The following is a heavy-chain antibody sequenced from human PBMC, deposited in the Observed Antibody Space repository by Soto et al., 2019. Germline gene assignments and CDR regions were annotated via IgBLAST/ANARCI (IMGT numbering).Heavy chain of an antibody. Sequence: GESLKISCKGSGYSFTSYWIGWVRQMPGKGLEWMGIIYPGDSDNRYSPSFQGQVTISADKSISTAYLQWSSLKASDTTMDYCARRGWGYSGYGDDAFDIWGQGTMVTVSS. J-gene: IGHJ3*02. V-gene: IGHV5-51*01. D-gene: IGHD5-12*01. CDR3: ARRGWGYSGYGDDAFDI. CDR1: GYSFTSYW. CDR2: IYPGDSDN.